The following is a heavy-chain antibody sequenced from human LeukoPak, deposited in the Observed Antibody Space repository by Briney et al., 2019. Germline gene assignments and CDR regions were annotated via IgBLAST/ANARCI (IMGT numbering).Heavy chain of an antibody. CDR3: ARPRSAADVDTSFYYVFVGHYYFDY. D-gene: IGHD3-22*01. V-gene: IGHV5-51*01. CDR1: GYSFTSYW. J-gene: IGHJ4*02. CDR2: IYPGDSDT. Sequence: GESLKISCKGSGYSFTSYWIGWVRQMPGKGLEWMGIIYPGDSDTRYSPSFQGQVTISADKSISTAYLQWSSLKASDTAMYYCARPRSAADVDTSFYYVFVGHYYFDYWGQGTLVTVSS.